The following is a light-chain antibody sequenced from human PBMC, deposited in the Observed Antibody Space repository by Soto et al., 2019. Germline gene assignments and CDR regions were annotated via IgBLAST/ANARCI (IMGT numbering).Light chain of an antibody. CDR1: QSVSSN. CDR3: QQYNNWPPIT. Sequence: EIVMSQSPATLPVSPGERATLSCRASQSVSSNLAWYQQKPGQAPRLLIYGASTRATGIPARFSGSRSGTEFTLTISSLQSEDFAVYYCQQYNNWPPITFGQGTRLEIK. V-gene: IGKV3-15*01. CDR2: GAS. J-gene: IGKJ5*01.